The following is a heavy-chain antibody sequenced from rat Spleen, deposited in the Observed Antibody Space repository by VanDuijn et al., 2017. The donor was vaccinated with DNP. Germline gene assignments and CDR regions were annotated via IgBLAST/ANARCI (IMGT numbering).Heavy chain of an antibody. CDR2: ISYEGRST. CDR3: ARWSDYFDY. D-gene: IGHD4-2*01. J-gene: IGHJ2*01. CDR1: GFTFSNYY. V-gene: IGHV5-22*01. Sequence: EVQLVESGGGLVQPGRSLKLSCAASGFTFSNYYMAWVRQAPKKGLEWVAAISYEGRSTYYGDSVKGRLTISRDNAKSTLHLQMDSLRSEDTATYYCARWSDYFDYWGQGVMVTVSS.